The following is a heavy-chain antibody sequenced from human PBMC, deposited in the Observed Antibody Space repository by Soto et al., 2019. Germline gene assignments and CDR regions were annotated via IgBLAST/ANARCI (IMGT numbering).Heavy chain of an antibody. CDR3: VKDPQERGGVHGY. V-gene: IGHV3-64D*06. Sequence: GESLRLSCAASGFTFSSYGMHWVRQAPGKGLEYVSAISSNGGSTYYADSVKGRFTISRDNSKNTLYLQMSSLRAEDTAVYYCVKDPQERGGVHGYWGQGTLVTVSS. CDR1: GFTFSSYG. D-gene: IGHD1-1*01. J-gene: IGHJ4*02. CDR2: ISSNGGST.